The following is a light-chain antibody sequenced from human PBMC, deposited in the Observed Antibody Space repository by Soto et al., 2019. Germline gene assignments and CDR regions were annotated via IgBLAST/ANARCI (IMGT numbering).Light chain of an antibody. Sequence: QSALTQPASVSGSPGQSITISCTGTSSDVGGYNYVSWYQQHPGKAPKLMIYDVSNRPSGISNRFSGSKSGNTASLTISGLQAEDEADSYCSSYTSSSTYGFGTGTKLTVL. CDR2: DVS. J-gene: IGLJ1*01. CDR3: SSYTSSSTYG. V-gene: IGLV2-14*01. CDR1: SSDVGGYNY.